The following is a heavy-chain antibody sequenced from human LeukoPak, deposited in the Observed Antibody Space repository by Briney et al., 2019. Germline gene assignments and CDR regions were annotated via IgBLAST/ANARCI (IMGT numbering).Heavy chain of an antibody. V-gene: IGHV3-23*01. CDR3: AKESGYYDSSGYEGY. CDR2: ISGSGGST. CDR1: GFTFSSYA. J-gene: IGHJ4*02. Sequence: PGGSLRLSCAASGFTFSSYAMSWVRQAPGKGLEWVSAISGSGGSTYYADSVKGRFTISRDNSKSTLYLQMNSLRAEDTAVYYCAKESGYYDSSGYEGYWGQGTLVTVSS. D-gene: IGHD3-22*01.